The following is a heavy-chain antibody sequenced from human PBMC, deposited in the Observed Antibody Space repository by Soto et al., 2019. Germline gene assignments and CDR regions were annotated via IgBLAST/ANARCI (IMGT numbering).Heavy chain of an antibody. J-gene: IGHJ6*02. CDR2: IIPIFGTA. CDR1: GGTFSSYA. V-gene: IGHV1-69*13. D-gene: IGHD2-2*01. Sequence: SVKVSCKASGGTFSSYAISWVRQAPGQGLEWMGGIIPIFGTANYAQKFQGRVTITADESTSTAYMELSSLRSEDTAVYYCAREAIVLVPAAIRYYYYYGMDVWGQGTTVTVSS. CDR3: AREAIVLVPAAIRYYYYYGMDV.